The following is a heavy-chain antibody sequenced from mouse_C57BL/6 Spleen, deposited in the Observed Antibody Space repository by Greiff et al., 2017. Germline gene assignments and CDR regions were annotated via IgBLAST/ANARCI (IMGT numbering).Heavy chain of an antibody. CDR1: GYAFSSSW. CDR3: ARRVYGSSTDAMDY. CDR2: IYPGDGDT. V-gene: IGHV1-82*01. J-gene: IGHJ4*01. Sequence: LVESGPELVKPGASVKISCKASGYAFSSSWMNWVKQRPGKGLEWIGRIYPGDGDTNYNGKFKGKATLTADKSSSTAYMQLSSLTSEDSAVYFCARRVYGSSTDAMDYWGQGTSVTVSS. D-gene: IGHD1-1*01.